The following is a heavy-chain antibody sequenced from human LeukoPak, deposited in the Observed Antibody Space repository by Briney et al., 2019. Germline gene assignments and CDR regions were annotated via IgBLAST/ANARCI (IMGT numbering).Heavy chain of an antibody. CDR3: ARDAKWLVLVDY. J-gene: IGHJ4*02. Sequence: SETLSLTCTVSGGSISSYYWSWVRQPPGKGLEWIGYIYYSGSTNYNPSLKSRVTISVDTSKNQFSLKLSSVTAADTAVYYCARDAKWLVLVDYWGQGTLVTVSS. CDR2: IYYSGST. V-gene: IGHV4-59*01. CDR1: GGSISSYY. D-gene: IGHD6-19*01.